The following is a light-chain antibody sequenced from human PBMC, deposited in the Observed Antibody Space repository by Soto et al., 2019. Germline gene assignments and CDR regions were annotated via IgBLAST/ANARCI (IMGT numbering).Light chain of an antibody. CDR2: LGS. J-gene: IGKJ5*01. V-gene: IGKV2-28*01. Sequence: DIVMTQSPLSLPVTPGEPASISCRSSQSLLHNNGYNYLDWYMQKPGXSPXVLIYLGSNRASGVPDRFSGGGSGTYFTLKISRVEAAVVGVDDCMQALQSLTFGQGTRLEIK. CDR1: QSLLHNNGYNY. CDR3: MQALQSLT.